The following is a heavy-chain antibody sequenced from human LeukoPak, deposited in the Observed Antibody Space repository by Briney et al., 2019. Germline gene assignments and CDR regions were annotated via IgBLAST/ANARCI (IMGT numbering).Heavy chain of an antibody. CDR2: IWYDGSNK. CDR1: GFTFSSYG. CDR3: AIGESYPDY. V-gene: IGHV3-33*01. Sequence: GGSLRLSCAASGFTFSSYGMHWVRQAPGKGLEWVAVIWYDGSNKYYADSVKGRFTISRDNSKNTLYLQVNSLRAEDTAVYYCAIGESYPDYWGQGTLVTVSS. D-gene: IGHD1-26*01. J-gene: IGHJ4*02.